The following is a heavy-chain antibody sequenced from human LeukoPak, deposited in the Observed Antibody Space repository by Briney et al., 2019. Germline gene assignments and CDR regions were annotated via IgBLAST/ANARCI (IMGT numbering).Heavy chain of an antibody. Sequence: SQTLSLTCTVSGGSISSGSYYWSWIRQPAGKGLEWIGRIYTSGSTNYNPSLKSRVTMSVDTSKNQFSLKLSSVTAADTAVYYCARAGSVTYFDYWGQGTLVTVSS. D-gene: IGHD4-17*01. CDR3: ARAGSVTYFDY. V-gene: IGHV4-61*02. CDR2: IYTSGST. J-gene: IGHJ4*02. CDR1: GGSISSGSYY.